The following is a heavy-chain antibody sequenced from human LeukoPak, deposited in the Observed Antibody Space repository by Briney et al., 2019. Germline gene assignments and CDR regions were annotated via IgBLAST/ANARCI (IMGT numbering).Heavy chain of an antibody. J-gene: IGHJ4*02. CDR1: GYSFCDNY. CDR2: INPNTGGT. V-gene: IGHV1-2*02. D-gene: IGHD4-17*01. CDR3: AREVYGDSSFDY. Sequence: ASVKLSSTASGYSFCDNYMHWGRHAPGQGLQWLGWINPNTGGTNFAQKFQGRVTMTRDTSISTAYMELSGLRSDDTAVYYCAREVYGDSSFDYWGQGALLTVSS.